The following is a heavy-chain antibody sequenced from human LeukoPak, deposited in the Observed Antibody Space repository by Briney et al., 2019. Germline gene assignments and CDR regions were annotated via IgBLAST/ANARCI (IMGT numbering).Heavy chain of an antibody. Sequence: GGSLRLSCAASGFTFSSYAMSWVRQDPGEGLGWVSAISGSGGSTYYADSVKGRFIISRDNSKSTLYLQMNSLRAEDTAVYYCAKAEGDYGDYLYFQHWGQGTLVTVSS. CDR2: ISGSGGST. CDR3: AKAEGDYGDYLYFQH. V-gene: IGHV3-23*01. D-gene: IGHD4-17*01. J-gene: IGHJ1*01. CDR1: GFTFSSYA.